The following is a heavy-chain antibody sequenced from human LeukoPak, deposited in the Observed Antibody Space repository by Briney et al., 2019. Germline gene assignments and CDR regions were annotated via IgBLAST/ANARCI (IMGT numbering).Heavy chain of an antibody. CDR2: FSYDGNHI. CDR1: GFTFHSYN. D-gene: IGHD5-18*01. CDR3: ARDRVQIWLYVGTFDT. V-gene: IGHV3-30-3*01. Sequence: GGSLRLSCAASGFTFHSYNMFWVRQTPGNGLEGVAVFSYDGNHIDYSASVRGRFTISRDLSKNTLYLQMNSVRDEDTAIYYCARDRVQIWLYVGTFDTWGQGTLVTVSS. J-gene: IGHJ4*02.